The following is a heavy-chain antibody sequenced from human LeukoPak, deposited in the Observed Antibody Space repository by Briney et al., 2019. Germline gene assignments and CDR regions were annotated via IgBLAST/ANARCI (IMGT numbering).Heavy chain of an antibody. CDR2: IYHSGST. CDR3: AKDEDRFHCGGDCHFDY. Sequence: SETLSLTCAVSGGSISSSNWWSWVRQPPGKGLEWIGEIYHSGSTNYNPSLKSRVTISVDKSKNQFSLKLSSVTAADTAVYYCAKDEDRFHCGGDCHFDYWGQGTLVTVSS. J-gene: IGHJ4*02. CDR1: GGSISSSNW. V-gene: IGHV4-4*02. D-gene: IGHD2-21*02.